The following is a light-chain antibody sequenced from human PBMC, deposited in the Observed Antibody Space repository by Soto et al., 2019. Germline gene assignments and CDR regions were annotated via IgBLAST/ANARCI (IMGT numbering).Light chain of an antibody. V-gene: IGKV1D-12*01. CDR1: QSISTR. CDR3: QQADSFPLT. Sequence: DLQMTQSPSSVSASVGDRVTITCRASQSISTRLAWYQQKPGKAPKLLMYSPSALQSGVPSRFSGSGSGTDFTLTITNLQPEDFATYYCQQADSFPLTFGGGTKVEI. J-gene: IGKJ4*01. CDR2: SPS.